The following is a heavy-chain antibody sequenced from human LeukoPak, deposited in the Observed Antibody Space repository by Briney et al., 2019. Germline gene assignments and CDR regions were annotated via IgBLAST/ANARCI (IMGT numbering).Heavy chain of an antibody. CDR2: ISGSGGTA. CDR3: AKSPYFYNSGRYVDV. D-gene: IGHD3-10*01. V-gene: IGHV3-23*01. J-gene: IGHJ6*03. CDR1: GFNFSSFA. Sequence: GGSLRLSCVPSGFNFSSFAMTWVRQAPGKGLEWVSSISGSGGTAYYADSIKGRFTISRDSSKNMLYLQMNRLRAEDTAVYYCAKSPYFYNSGRYVDVWGKGTTVTVSS.